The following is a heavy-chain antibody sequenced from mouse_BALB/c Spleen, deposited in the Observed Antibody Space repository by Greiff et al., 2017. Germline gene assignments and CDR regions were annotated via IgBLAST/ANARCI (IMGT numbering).Heavy chain of an antibody. J-gene: IGHJ2*01. CDR2: ISSGSSTI. CDR3: ARDFYYFDY. Sequence: EVKLMASGGGLVQPGGSRKLSCAASGFTFSSFGMHWVRQSPEKGLEWVAYISSGSSTIYYADTVKGRFTISRDNPKNTLFLQMTSLRSEDTAMYYCARDFYYFDYWGQGTTLTVSS. V-gene: IGHV5-17*02. CDR1: GFTFSSFG.